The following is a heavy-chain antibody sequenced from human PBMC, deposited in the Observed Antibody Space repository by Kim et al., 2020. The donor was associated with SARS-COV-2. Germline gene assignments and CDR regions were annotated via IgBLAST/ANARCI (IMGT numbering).Heavy chain of an antibody. Sequence: LKSRVTISIDTSKKQFSLKLSCVAAADTAVYYCARSFSGYDYYCYYGMDVWGQGTTVTVSS. V-gene: IGHV4-39*01. J-gene: IGHJ6*02. CDR3: ARSFSGYDYYCYYGMDV. D-gene: IGHD5-12*01.